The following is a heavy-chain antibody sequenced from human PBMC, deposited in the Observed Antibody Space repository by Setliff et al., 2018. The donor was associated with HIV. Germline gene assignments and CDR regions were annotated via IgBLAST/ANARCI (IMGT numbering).Heavy chain of an antibody. V-gene: IGHV4-34*01. Sequence: SETLSLTCAVYGGSFGGSSWSWVRQSPDNHLEFIGEINYGGGTHYNPSLNGRATVSLDKSKMQVSLKGRFTISRDNVKNTLYLEMDSLRAEDTAVYYCATTIGMIVEGMDVWGQGTTVTVSS. J-gene: IGHJ6*02. CDR3: YLEMDSLRAEDTAVYYCATTIGMIVEGMDV. D-gene: IGHD3-22*01. CDR1: GGSFGGSS. CDR2: INYGGGT.